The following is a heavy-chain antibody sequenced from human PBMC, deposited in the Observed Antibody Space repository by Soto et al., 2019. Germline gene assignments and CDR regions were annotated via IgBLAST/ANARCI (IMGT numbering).Heavy chain of an antibody. J-gene: IGHJ3*02. CDR2: ISGSGGST. CDR1: GFTFSSYA. D-gene: IGHD2-15*01. Sequence: WGSLRLPCAASGFTFSSYAMSRVRQAPGKGLEWVSAISGSGGSTYYADSVKGRFTISRDNSKNTLYLQMNSLRAEDTAVYYCAKDLKDIVPEAFEIRGQRTMVIVTS. V-gene: IGHV3-23*01. CDR3: AKDLKDIVPEAFEI.